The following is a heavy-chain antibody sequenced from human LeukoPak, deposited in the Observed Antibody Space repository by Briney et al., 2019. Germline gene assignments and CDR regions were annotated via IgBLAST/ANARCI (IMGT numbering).Heavy chain of an antibody. CDR3: ARGLGSGSYYGS. V-gene: IGHV1-2*02. CDR2: INPNSGGT. Sequence: GASVKVSCKASGYTFTGYYMHWVRQAPGQGLEWMGWINPNSGGTNYAQKFQGRVTMTRDTSTSTVYMELSSLGSEDTAVYYCARGLGSGSYYGSWGQGTLVTVSS. D-gene: IGHD3-10*01. CDR1: GYTFTGYY. J-gene: IGHJ5*02.